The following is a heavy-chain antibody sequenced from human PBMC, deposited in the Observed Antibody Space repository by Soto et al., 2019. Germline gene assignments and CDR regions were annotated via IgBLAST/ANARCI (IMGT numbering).Heavy chain of an antibody. Sequence: RGESLKISCKGSGYNFTNYWIGWVRQMPGKGLEWMGIIYPGDSETKYSPSFQGQVTISADKSISAAYLQWRSLKASDTAMYYCARQEGATVLFYYGMDVWGQGTTVTVSS. CDR3: ARQEGATVLFYYGMDV. CDR2: IYPGDSET. D-gene: IGHD1-26*01. CDR1: GYNFTNYW. J-gene: IGHJ6*02. V-gene: IGHV5-51*01.